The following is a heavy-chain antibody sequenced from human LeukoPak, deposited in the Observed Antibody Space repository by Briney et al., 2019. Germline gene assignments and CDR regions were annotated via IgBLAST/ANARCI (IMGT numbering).Heavy chain of an antibody. D-gene: IGHD6-13*01. J-gene: IGHJ4*02. CDR3: ARESRLYSSSWYFDY. V-gene: IGHV4-31*03. CDR2: IYYSGST. Sequence: SETLSLTCTVSGGSISSGGYDWSWIRQHPGKGLEWIGYIYYSGSTYYNPSLKSRVTISVDTSKNQFSLKLSSVTAADTAVFYCARESRLYSSSWYFDYWGQGTLVTVSS. CDR1: GGSISSGGYD.